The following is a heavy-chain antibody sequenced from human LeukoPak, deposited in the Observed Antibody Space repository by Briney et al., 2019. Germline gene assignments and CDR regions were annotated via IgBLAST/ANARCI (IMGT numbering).Heavy chain of an antibody. CDR2: IYYSGST. CDR1: GGSISSGGYY. D-gene: IGHD6-19*01. J-gene: IGHJ4*02. CDR3: ARDRGSGLYLFDY. V-gene: IGHV4-31*03. Sequence: KSSETLSLTCTVSGGSISSGGYYWSWIRQHPGKGLEWIGYIYYSGSTYYNPSLKSRVTISVDTSKNQFSLKLSSVTAADTAVYYCARDRGSGLYLFDYWGQGTLVTVSS.